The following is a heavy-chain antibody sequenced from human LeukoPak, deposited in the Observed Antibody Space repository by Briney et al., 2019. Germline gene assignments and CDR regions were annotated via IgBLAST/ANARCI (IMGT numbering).Heavy chain of an antibody. J-gene: IGHJ4*02. V-gene: IGHV4-38-2*02. CDR3: ARSLGSFDY. CDR2: IYHSGST. Sequence: SETLSLTCTVSGGSISSYYWGWIRQPPGKGPEWIGSIYHSGSTYYNPSLKSRVTISVDTSKNQFSLKLSSVTAADTAVYYCARSLGSFDYWGQGTLVTVSS. CDR1: GGSISSYY. D-gene: IGHD7-27*01.